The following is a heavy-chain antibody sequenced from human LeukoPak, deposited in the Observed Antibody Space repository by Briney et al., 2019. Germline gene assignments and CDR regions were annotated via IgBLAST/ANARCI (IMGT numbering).Heavy chain of an antibody. D-gene: IGHD3-16*02. CDR1: GFTFSSYS. Sequence: GGSLRLSCAASGFTFSSYSMNWVRQAPGKGLEWISYISHSGLSTYYADSVKGRFTISRDNAKNSLNLQLNSLRTEDTAVYYCARDSMGPIVGYFDYWGQGTVVSVSS. J-gene: IGHJ4*02. CDR3: ARDSMGPIVGYFDY. V-gene: IGHV3-48*04. CDR2: ISHSGLST.